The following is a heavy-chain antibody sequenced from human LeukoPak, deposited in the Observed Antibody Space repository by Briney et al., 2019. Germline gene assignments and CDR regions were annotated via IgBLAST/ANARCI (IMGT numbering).Heavy chain of an antibody. CDR2: IGVSEDNT. J-gene: IGHJ4*02. Sequence: GGSLRLSCSASGFPFNMYAMHWVRQAPGKGLEYVSGIGVSEDNTHYADSVKGRFTISRDDSKNTLYLQMSSLRAEDTAVYYCVKPGVVNVIVAVTFFDYWGQGTQVTVSS. CDR1: GFPFNMYA. V-gene: IGHV3-64D*06. D-gene: IGHD3-22*01. CDR3: VKPGVVNVIVAVTFFDY.